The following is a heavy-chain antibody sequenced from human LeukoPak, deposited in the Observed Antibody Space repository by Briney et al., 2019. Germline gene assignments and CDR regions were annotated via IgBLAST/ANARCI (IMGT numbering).Heavy chain of an antibody. V-gene: IGHV1-8*03. CDR1: GYTFTSYD. Sequence: ASVKVSCKASGYTFTSYDINWVRQATGQGLEWMGWMNPNSGNTGYAQKFQGRVTITRNTSISTAYVELSSLRSEDTALYYCAKDEGSLSSWNNPIGGAFDIWGQGTMATVSS. CDR2: MNPNSGNT. J-gene: IGHJ3*02. CDR3: AKDEGSLSSWNNPIGGAFDI. D-gene: IGHD1/OR15-1a*01.